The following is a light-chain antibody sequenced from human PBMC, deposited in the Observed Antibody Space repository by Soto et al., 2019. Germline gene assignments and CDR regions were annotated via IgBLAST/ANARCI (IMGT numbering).Light chain of an antibody. V-gene: IGKV3-15*01. CDR2: DKS. Sequence: DRVMTQSPDTLPASPGEIVSLSCRASQSVNHNLAWYQQKPGQAHRLLIFDKSYRAPGVPARFSGSGTGTDSTLTIKRLKSEDFGVYYCHQYNNWPQSNFGKGKRLEIK. CDR3: HQYNNWPQSN. J-gene: IGKJ5*01. CDR1: QSVNHN.